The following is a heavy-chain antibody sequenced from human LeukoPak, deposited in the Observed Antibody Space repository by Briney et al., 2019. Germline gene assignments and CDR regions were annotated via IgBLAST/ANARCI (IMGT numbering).Heavy chain of an antibody. J-gene: IGHJ5*01. CDR2: VSYEGTIK. Sequence: GGSLRLSCAASGFAFSNFAMHWVRQAPGKGLEWVAVVSYEGTIKYYSDSAKGRFTISRDNSNSLISLQMNNLTTEDTAVYYCAREKFDSWGQGTLVTVSP. CDR1: GFAFSNFA. CDR3: AREKFDS. V-gene: IGHV3-30*14.